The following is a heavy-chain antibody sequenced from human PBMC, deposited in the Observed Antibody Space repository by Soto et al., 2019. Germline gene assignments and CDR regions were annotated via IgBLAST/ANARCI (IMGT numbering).Heavy chain of an antibody. CDR1: GGSISSYY. J-gene: IGHJ4*02. Sequence: ASETLSLTCTVSGGSISSYYWSRIRQPPGKGLEWIGYIYYSGSTNYNPSLKSRVTISVDTSKNQFSLKLSSVTAADTAVYYCARGLYSGYENFDYWGQGTLVTVSS. V-gene: IGHV4-59*12. CDR3: ARGLYSGYENFDY. D-gene: IGHD5-12*01. CDR2: IYYSGST.